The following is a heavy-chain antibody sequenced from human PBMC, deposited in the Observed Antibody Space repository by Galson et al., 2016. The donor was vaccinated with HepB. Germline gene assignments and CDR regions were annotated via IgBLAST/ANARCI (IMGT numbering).Heavy chain of an antibody. Sequence: QSGAEVKKPGESLKISCKVSEYKFTSYWIGWVRQMPEKGLEWMGTIYPGDSDTRYSPSFLGQVTISVDKSNSTAYLQWSSLKASDTAMYYCARHELHSNSWYIDYWGQGTLVTVSS. CDR3: ARHELHSNSWYIDY. J-gene: IGHJ4*02. V-gene: IGHV5-51*01. CDR1: EYKFTSYW. CDR2: IYPGDSDT. D-gene: IGHD6-13*01.